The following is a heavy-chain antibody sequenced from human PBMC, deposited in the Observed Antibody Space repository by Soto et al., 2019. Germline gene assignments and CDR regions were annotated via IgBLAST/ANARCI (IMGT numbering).Heavy chain of an antibody. CDR3: ARGGTPHFDY. J-gene: IGHJ4*02. CDR2: ISSDGRNE. V-gene: IGHV3-30*03. D-gene: IGHD1-1*01. Sequence: GRSLRLSCVASGFTFSNDGMIWVRQAPGKGLEWVATISSDGRNEHYSNSVEGRFSVSRDNSKNTLYLQMNSLRGEDTAMYYCARGGTPHFDYWGQGALVTVS. CDR1: GFTFSNDG.